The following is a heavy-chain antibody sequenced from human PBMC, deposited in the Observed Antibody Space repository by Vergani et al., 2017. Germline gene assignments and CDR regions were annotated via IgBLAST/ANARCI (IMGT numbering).Heavy chain of an antibody. D-gene: IGHD6-25*01. CDR1: GYSFTSYW. CDR2: IYPGDSDT. CDR3: ARHFLPRYGSGLLLGWFDP. V-gene: IGHV5-51*01. J-gene: IGHJ5*02. Sequence: EVQLVQSGAEVKTPGESLTISCKGSGYSFTSYWIGWVRQMPGKGLEWMGIIYPGDSDTRYSPSFQGQVTISADKSISTAYLQWSSLKASDTAMYDCARHFLPRYGSGLLLGWFDPWGQGTLVTVSS.